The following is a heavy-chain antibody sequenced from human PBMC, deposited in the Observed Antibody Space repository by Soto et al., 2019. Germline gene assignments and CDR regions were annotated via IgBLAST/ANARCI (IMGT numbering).Heavy chain of an antibody. CDR3: ARDGGGEDLATPFDH. D-gene: IGHD3-16*01. CDR1: GFTFNNYA. CDR2: ISYDGRNK. Sequence: PGGSLRLSCAASGFTFNNYAMHWVRQAPGKGLEWVAVISYDGRNKYVDSVKGRFTISRDNSKNTFFLQMNSLRPEDTALYYCARDGGGEDLATPFDHWGQGTLVTVSS. V-gene: IGHV3-30*04. J-gene: IGHJ4*02.